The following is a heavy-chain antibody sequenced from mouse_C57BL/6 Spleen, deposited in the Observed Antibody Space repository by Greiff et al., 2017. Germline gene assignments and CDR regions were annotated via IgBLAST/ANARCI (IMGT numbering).Heavy chain of an antibody. CDR2: INPGSGGT. Sequence: VQLQQSGAELVRPGTSVKVSCKASGYAFTNYLLEWVKQRPGQGLEWIGVINPGSGGTNYNEKFKGKATLTADKSYSTAYMQLSSLTSEDSAVYFCARDYYYGSPYYFDYWGQGTTLTVSS. CDR3: ARDYYYGSPYYFDY. D-gene: IGHD1-1*01. V-gene: IGHV1-54*01. CDR1: GYAFTNYL. J-gene: IGHJ2*01.